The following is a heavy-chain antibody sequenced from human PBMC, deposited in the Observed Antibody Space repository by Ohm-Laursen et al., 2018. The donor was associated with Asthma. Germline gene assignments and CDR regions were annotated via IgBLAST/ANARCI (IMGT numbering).Heavy chain of an antibody. CDR2: ISYDGSNK. D-gene: IGHD1-14*01. Sequence: SLRLSCAASGFTFSSYAMHWVRQAPGKGLEWVAVISYDGSNKYYANSVKGRFTISRDNSKNTLFLQMDSLRAEDTAIYYCVKDRKVDGKWDFDYWGQGTLVSVSS. CDR1: GFTFSSYA. J-gene: IGHJ4*02. V-gene: IGHV3-30-3*01. CDR3: VKDRKVDGKWDFDY.